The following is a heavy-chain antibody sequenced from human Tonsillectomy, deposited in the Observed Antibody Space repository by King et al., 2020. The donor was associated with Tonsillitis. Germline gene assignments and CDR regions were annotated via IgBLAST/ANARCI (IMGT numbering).Heavy chain of an antibody. J-gene: IGHJ5*02. CDR2: ISYDGSKK. CDR3: ARCSGLGYFAWLS. CDR1: GFTFRSYG. Sequence: VQLVESGGGVVQPGRSLRLSCAASGFTFRSYGMHWVRQAPGQGLEWVAVISYDGSKKDFADSVKGRFTISRDNSKSTLYLQMNSLRAEDTAVYYCARCSGLGYFAWLSWGQGTLVTVSS. D-gene: IGHD3-9*01. V-gene: IGHV3-33*05.